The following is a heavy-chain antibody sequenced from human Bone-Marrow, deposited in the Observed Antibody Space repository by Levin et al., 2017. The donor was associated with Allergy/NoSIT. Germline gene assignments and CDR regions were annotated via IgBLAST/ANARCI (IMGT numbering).Heavy chain of an antibody. CDR2: IYHSGST. J-gene: IGHJ4*02. V-gene: IGHV4-4*02. CDR3: AREHDYGDYVGKWFDY. Sequence: PSETLSLTCAVSGGSISSSNWWSWVRQPPGKGLEWIGEIYHSGSTNYNPSLKSRVTISVDKSKNQFSLKLSSVTAADTAVYYCAREHDYGDYVGKWFDYWGQGTLVTVSS. D-gene: IGHD4-17*01. CDR1: GGSISSSNW.